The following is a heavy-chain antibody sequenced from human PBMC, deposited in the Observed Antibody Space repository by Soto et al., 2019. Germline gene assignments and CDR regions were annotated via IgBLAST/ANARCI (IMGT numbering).Heavy chain of an antibody. CDR2: VYYTGST. CDR1: GGSISVSY. J-gene: IGHJ4*02. Sequence: SETLSLTCSVSGGSISVSYLSWIRQSPGKGLEWLGYVYYTGSTNYSPSLRSRVSISVDTSKNEFSLRLSSVTAADTAVYFCARSVAVPGAHIDYWGQGTQVTVSS. CDR3: ARSVAVPGAHIDY. D-gene: IGHD6-19*01. V-gene: IGHV4-59*01.